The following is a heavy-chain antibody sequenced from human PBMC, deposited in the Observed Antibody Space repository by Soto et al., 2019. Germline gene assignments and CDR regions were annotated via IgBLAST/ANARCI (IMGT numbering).Heavy chain of an antibody. V-gene: IGHV3-23*01. D-gene: IGHD3-3*01. Sequence: EVQLLESGGGLVQPGGSLRLSCAASGFTFSSYAMSWVRQAPGTGLEWVSAISGSGGSTYYADSVKGRFTISRDNSKNTLYLQMNSLRAEDTAVYYCAKNGGTYYDFWSGPGVNYYMDVWGKGTTVTVSS. CDR1: GFTFSSYA. CDR3: AKNGGTYYDFWSGPGVNYYMDV. J-gene: IGHJ6*03. CDR2: ISGSGGST.